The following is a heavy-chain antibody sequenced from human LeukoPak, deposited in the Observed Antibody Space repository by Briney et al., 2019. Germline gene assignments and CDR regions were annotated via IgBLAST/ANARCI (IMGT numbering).Heavy chain of an antibody. V-gene: IGHV3-7*03. CDR1: GFTFSGYY. CDR2: IRQDGTEK. Sequence: GGTLRLSCAASGFTFSGYYMAWVRQAPGKGLEWVANIRQDGTEKDYVDSVKGRFTISRDNSKNTLYLQMNSLRAEDTAVYYCAKDLGGSSHWGQGTLVTVSS. J-gene: IGHJ4*02. D-gene: IGHD1-26*01. CDR3: AKDLGGSSH.